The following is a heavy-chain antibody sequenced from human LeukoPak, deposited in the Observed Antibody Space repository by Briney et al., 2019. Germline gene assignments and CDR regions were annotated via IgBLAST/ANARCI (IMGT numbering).Heavy chain of an antibody. CDR1: GGSIISHN. Sequence: SETLSLTCSVSGGSIISHNWSWIRQPPGKGLEWIGYIYYCGRTNYNPSLKSRVTISVDTSKNQFSLKLSSVTAADTAVYYCARSTVVTPPDYWGQGTLVTVSS. V-gene: IGHV4-59*11. CDR3: ARSTVVTPPDY. D-gene: IGHD4-23*01. J-gene: IGHJ4*02. CDR2: IYYCGRT.